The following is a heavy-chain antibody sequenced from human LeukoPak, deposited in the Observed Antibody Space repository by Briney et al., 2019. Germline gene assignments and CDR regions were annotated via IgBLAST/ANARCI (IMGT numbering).Heavy chain of an antibody. CDR3: AGTPATYYYDSRGYYFDY. V-gene: IGHV3-11*01. D-gene: IGHD3-22*01. Sequence: GGSLRLSCAAPGFTFSDYYMSWIRQAPGKGLEWVSYISSSGSTIYYTGSVKGRFTTSRDNAKNSLCLQMNSLRAEDTAVYYCAGTPATYYYDSRGYYFDYWGQGTLVTVSS. J-gene: IGHJ4*02. CDR2: ISSSGSTI. CDR1: GFTFSDYY.